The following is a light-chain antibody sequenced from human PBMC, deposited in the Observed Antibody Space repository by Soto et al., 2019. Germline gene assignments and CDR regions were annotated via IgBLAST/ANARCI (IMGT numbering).Light chain of an antibody. J-gene: IGKJ1*01. Sequence: DIVMTQSPLSLPVTPGEPASISCRSSQSLLHSNVYNYLDWYLQKPGQSPQLLIYLGSNRASGVPDRFSGSGSGTDFTLKISRVEAEDVGVYYCMQALQTPWTFGQGTKV. CDR2: LGS. CDR3: MQALQTPWT. CDR1: QSLLHSNVYNY. V-gene: IGKV2-28*01.